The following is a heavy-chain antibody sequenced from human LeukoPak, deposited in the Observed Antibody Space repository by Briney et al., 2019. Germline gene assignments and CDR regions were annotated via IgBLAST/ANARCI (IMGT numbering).Heavy chain of an antibody. V-gene: IGHV1-69*13. D-gene: IGHD1-1*01. Sequence: GASVKVSCKASGGTFSSYAISWARQAPGQGLEWMGWIIPIFGTANYAQKFQGRVTITADESTSTAYMELSSLRSEDTAVYYCASVPPRGHWNLKSSFDYWGQGTLVTVSS. CDR3: ASVPPRGHWNLKSSFDY. CDR1: GGTFSSYA. J-gene: IGHJ4*02. CDR2: IIPIFGTA.